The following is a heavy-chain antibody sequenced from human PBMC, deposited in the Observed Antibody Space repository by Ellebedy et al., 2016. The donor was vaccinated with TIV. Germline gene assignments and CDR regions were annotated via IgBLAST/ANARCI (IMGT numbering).Heavy chain of an antibody. CDR2: ISYDGSNK. Sequence: GESLKISCAASGFTFRNYAMHWVRQAPGKGLEWVTHISYDGSNKYYADSVKGRFTISRDNSKNTLYLQMSSLRAEDTAVYFCARGCSGASCSRFDYWGQGTQVTVSS. V-gene: IGHV3-30-3*01. CDR3: ARGCSGASCSRFDY. J-gene: IGHJ4*02. D-gene: IGHD2-15*01. CDR1: GFTFRNYA.